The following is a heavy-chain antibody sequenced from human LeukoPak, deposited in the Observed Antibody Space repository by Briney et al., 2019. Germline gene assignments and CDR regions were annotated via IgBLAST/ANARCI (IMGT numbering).Heavy chain of an antibody. V-gene: IGHV5-51*01. D-gene: IGHD6-13*01. CDR1: GYTFTTYW. Sequence: GESLKISCKGSGYTFTTYWIGWVRQMPGKGLEWMGIIYPGDSDPRYSPSFQGQVTISADTSISTAYLQWSSLKASDSAMYYCVRHGLGSSWFGFDYWGQGTLVTVSS. CDR3: VRHGLGSSWFGFDY. J-gene: IGHJ4*02. CDR2: IYPGDSDP.